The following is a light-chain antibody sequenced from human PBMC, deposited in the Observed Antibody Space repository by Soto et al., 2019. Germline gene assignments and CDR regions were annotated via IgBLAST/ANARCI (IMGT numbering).Light chain of an antibody. CDR2: GTS. CDR1: QSVSSN. Sequence: EMVMTQSPATLSVSPGERATLSCRASQSVSSNLAWYQQKPGQAPRLLIYGTSTRATGIPARFSGSGSGTDFTLTISSLEPEDFAVYYCQQRSNWHPITFGQGTRLEIK. V-gene: IGKV3D-11*02. CDR3: QQRSNWHPIT. J-gene: IGKJ5*01.